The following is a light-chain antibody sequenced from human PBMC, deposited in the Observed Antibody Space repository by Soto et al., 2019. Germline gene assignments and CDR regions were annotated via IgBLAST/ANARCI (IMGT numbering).Light chain of an antibody. CDR1: QSIDSS. CDR2: KTS. V-gene: IGKV1-5*03. CDR3: QKYNSAPRT. J-gene: IGKJ1*01. Sequence: DFQMTQSPSTLSASIGDGVTISCRASQSIDSSLAWYQQKPGRAPKVITTKTSILEGGVPSRFSGSVSGTEFTLTISSLQPEDVATYYCQKYNSAPRTFGQGTKVDNK.